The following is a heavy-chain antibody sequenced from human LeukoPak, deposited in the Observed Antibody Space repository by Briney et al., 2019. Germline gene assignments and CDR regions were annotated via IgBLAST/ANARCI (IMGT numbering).Heavy chain of an antibody. CDR3: ARDPNGDYIGAFDM. D-gene: IGHD4-17*01. CDR1: GFTFSAYA. Sequence: PGGSLRLSCTASGFTFSAYAMMWVRQAPGKGPEWSPAIRGGGGSAFYADSVKGRFTISRDNSKYTLFLQMNSLRAEDTAVYYCARDPNGDYIGAFDMWGPGTMVTVSS. CDR2: IRGGGGSA. J-gene: IGHJ3*02. V-gene: IGHV3-23*01.